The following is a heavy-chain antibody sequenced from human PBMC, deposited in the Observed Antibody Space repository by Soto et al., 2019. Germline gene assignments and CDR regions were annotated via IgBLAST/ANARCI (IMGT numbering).Heavy chain of an antibody. Sequence: ASVKVSCKASGYTFTGYYMHWVRQAPGQGLEWMGWINPNSGGTNYAQKFQGWVTMTRDTSISTAYMELSRLRSDDTAVYYCARDGPPDENSSSWYYFDYWGQGTLVTVSS. V-gene: IGHV1-2*04. CDR3: ARDGPPDENSSSWYYFDY. CDR1: GYTFTGYY. D-gene: IGHD6-13*01. CDR2: INPNSGGT. J-gene: IGHJ4*02.